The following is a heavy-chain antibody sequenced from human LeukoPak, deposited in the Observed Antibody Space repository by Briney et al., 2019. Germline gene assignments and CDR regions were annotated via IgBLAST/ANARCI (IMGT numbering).Heavy chain of an antibody. CDR1: GGTFSSYA. D-gene: IGHD1-1*01. CDR3: AREGNWNDFDY. Sequence: ASVKVSCKASGGTFSSYAISWVRQAPGQGLEWMGGIIPIFGTANYAQKFQGRVTITAEESTSTAYMELSSLRSEDTAVYYCAREGNWNDFDYWGQGTLVTVSS. J-gene: IGHJ4*02. CDR2: IIPIFGTA. V-gene: IGHV1-69*13.